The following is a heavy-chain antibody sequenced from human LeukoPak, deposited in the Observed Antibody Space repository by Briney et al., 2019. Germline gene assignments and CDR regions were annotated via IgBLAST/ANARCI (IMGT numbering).Heavy chain of an antibody. V-gene: IGHV4-38-2*01. J-gene: IGHJ4*02. CDR3: AGHGYSSSFNPLYYFDY. CDR1: GYSISSGYY. D-gene: IGHD6-6*01. CDR2: IYHSGST. Sequence: SESLSLTCAVSGYSISSGYYWGWLRPPPGKGLEWIGSIYHSGSTYYNPSLKSRVTISVDTSKNQFSLKLSSVTAADTAVYYCAGHGYSSSFNPLYYFDYWGQGALVTVSS.